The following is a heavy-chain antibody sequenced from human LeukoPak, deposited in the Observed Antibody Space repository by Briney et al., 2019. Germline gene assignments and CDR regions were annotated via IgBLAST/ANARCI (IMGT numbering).Heavy chain of an antibody. V-gene: IGHV3-23*01. D-gene: IGHD1-26*01. J-gene: IGHJ4*02. Sequence: GGSLRLSRAASGFTFSSYVMSWVRQAPEKGLEWVSAINGGGGTTYYADSVKGRFTVSRDSSENTVSLQMNSLRPEATAIYYCAKGTYSGSYYGALDYWGQGTLVTVSS. CDR3: AKGTYSGSYYGALDY. CDR2: INGGGGTT. CDR1: GFTFSSYV.